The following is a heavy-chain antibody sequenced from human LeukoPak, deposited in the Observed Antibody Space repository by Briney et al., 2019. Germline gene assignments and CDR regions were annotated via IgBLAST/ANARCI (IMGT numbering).Heavy chain of an antibody. CDR1: GFTFSSYT. Sequence: GGSLRLCCAASGFTFSSYTMNWIRQAPGKGLEWISFINTKSKAIYYADSVKGRFTISRDNARNLLHLQMNSLRAEDTALYFCVRDQDWAFDYWGQGTLVTVSS. CDR3: VRDQDWAFDY. CDR2: INTKSKAI. J-gene: IGHJ4*02. V-gene: IGHV3-48*01. D-gene: IGHD3-9*01.